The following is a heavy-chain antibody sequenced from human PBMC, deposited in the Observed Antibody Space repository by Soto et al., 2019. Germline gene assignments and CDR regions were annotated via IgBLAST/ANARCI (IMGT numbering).Heavy chain of an antibody. CDR2: INHSGST. J-gene: IGHJ5*02. V-gene: IGHV4-34*01. Sequence: SETLSLTCAVYGGSFSGYYWSWIRQPPRKGLEWIGEINHSGSTNYNPSLKSRVTISVDTSKNQFSLKLSSVTAADTAVYYCARKGKYDILTGYYNVIWFDPWGQGTLVTVSS. CDR3: ARKGKYDILTGYYNVIWFDP. CDR1: GGSFSGYY. D-gene: IGHD3-9*01.